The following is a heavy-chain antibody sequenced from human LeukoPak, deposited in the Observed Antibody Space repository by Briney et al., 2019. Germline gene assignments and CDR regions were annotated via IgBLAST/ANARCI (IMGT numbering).Heavy chain of an antibody. Sequence: GASVKVSCKASGYTFTGYYMHWVRRAPGQGLEWMGWINPNSGGTNYAQKFQGRVTMTRDTSISTAYMELSRLRSDDTAVYYCARAPGYYGSGSYDYWGQGSLVTVSS. D-gene: IGHD3-10*01. CDR2: INPNSGGT. V-gene: IGHV1-2*02. CDR1: GYTFTGYY. J-gene: IGHJ4*02. CDR3: ARAPGYYGSGSYDY.